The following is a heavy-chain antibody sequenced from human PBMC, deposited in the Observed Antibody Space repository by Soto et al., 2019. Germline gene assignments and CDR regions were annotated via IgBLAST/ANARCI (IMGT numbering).Heavy chain of an antibody. CDR3: AGVRGPYCGGECYPPTPNWFDP. V-gene: IGHV4-30-2*01. CDR2: IYHSGST. CDR1: GGSISSGGYS. J-gene: IGHJ5*02. Sequence: QLQLQESGSGLVKPSQTLSLTCAVSGGSISSGGYSWSWIRQPPGKGLEWIGYIYHSGSTYYNPSLKSRVTLSVDRSKNQFSLKLSSVTAADSAVYYCAGVRGPYCGGECYPPTPNWFDPWGQGTLVTVSS. D-gene: IGHD2-21*01.